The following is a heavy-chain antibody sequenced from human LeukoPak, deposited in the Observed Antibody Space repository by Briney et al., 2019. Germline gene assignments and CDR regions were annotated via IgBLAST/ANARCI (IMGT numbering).Heavy chain of an antibody. J-gene: IGHJ6*02. CDR2: IYHSGST. CDR3: ARDPRYCSGGSCYPGYYYGMDV. V-gene: IGHV4-30-2*01. D-gene: IGHD2-15*01. CDR1: GGSISSGGYY. Sequence: SETLSLTCTVSGGSISSGGYYWSWIRQPPGKGLEWIGYIYHSGSTYYNPSLKSRVTISVDTSKNQFSLKLSSVTAADTAVYYCARDPRYCSGGSCYPGYYYGMDVWGQGTTVTVSS.